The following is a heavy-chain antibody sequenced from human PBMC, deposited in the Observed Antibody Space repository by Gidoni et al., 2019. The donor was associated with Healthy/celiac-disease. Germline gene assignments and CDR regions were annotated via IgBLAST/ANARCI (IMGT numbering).Heavy chain of an antibody. CDR2: INPNSGGT. J-gene: IGHJ4*02. V-gene: IGHV1-2*06. CDR3: ARVGDIRFLEWLPFDY. Sequence: QVQLVQSGAEVKKPGASVKVSCKASGYTLPGYYMHWVRQAPGQGLEWMGRINPNSGGTNYAQKFQGRVTMTRDTSISTAYMELSRLRSDDTAVYYCARVGDIRFLEWLPFDYWGQGTLVTVSS. CDR1: GYTLPGYY. D-gene: IGHD3-3*01.